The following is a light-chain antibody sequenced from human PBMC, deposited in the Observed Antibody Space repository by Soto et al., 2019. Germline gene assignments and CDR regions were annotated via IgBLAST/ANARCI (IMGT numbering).Light chain of an antibody. J-gene: IGKJ2*01. Sequence: DIQLTQSPSFLSASLGDRVTITCRASQAISSSLAWYQHNPGKAPKLLIYAASTLQNGVPSSFSGSGSGTEFTLTISSLQPEYFATYYGQHLNDYRYTFGQGTKVEIK. CDR3: QHLNDYRYT. CDR1: QAISSS. V-gene: IGKV1-9*01. CDR2: AAS.